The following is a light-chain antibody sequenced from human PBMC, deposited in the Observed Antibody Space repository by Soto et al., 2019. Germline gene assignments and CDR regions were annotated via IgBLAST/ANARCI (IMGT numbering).Light chain of an antibody. V-gene: IGKV1-39*01. CDR3: RQSHSSPYT. Sequence: DIKMTQSPSSLSASVGDRVTITCRASRSINIYLNWYQQKPGKAPKLLIYAASNLQSGVPSRFSCDGVGTHFTLTISSLQPEDFATYHGRQSHSSPYTFGQGTRLEIK. CDR1: RSINIY. J-gene: IGKJ5*01. CDR2: AAS.